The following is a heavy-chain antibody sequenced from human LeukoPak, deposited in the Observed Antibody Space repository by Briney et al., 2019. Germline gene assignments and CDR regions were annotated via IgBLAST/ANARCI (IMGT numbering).Heavy chain of an antibody. CDR2: VYHSGST. J-gene: IGHJ5*02. Sequence: SGTLSLTCTVSGAAISSSDYYWGWVRQPPGNGLEWIGSVYHSGSTYYSPSLKSRGTISVDPSKNQFSLKLTSVTAADTAVYYCVRLGVVGLDQNWFDPWGQGTLVTVSS. CDR3: VRLGVVGLDQNWFDP. V-gene: IGHV4-39*07. CDR1: GAAISSSDYY. D-gene: IGHD2-2*01.